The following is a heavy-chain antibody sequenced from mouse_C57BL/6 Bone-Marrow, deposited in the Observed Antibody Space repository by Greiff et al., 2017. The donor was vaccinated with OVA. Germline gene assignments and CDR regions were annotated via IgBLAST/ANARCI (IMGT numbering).Heavy chain of an antibody. CDR3: ARDDYDGSSSYWYFDV. CDR1: GYTFTSYW. D-gene: IGHD1-1*01. CDR2: IDPSDSYT. Sequence: QVQLQQPGAELVMPGASVKLSCKASGYTFTSYWMHWVKQRPGQGLEWIGEIDPSDSYTNYNQKFKGKSTLTVDKSSSTAYMQLSSLTSEDSAVYYCARDDYDGSSSYWYFDVWGTGTTVTVSS. J-gene: IGHJ1*03. V-gene: IGHV1-69*01.